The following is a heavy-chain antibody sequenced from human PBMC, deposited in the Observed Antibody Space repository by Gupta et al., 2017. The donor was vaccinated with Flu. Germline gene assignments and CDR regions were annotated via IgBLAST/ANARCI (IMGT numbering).Heavy chain of an antibody. CDR1: GASISSYY. Sequence: QVQLQESGRGLVKPSETLALNCSGSGASISSYYWSWIRQPPGKGLEWVGNVYYSGSPNYNPSIRGRVTISIDTSRQHFSLKLTFATAEDTAIYYCARVTSTAPDHWGQGTLVTVSS. D-gene: IGHD2-2*01. CDR2: VYYSGSP. J-gene: IGHJ4*02. V-gene: IGHV4-59*01. CDR3: ARVTSTAPDH.